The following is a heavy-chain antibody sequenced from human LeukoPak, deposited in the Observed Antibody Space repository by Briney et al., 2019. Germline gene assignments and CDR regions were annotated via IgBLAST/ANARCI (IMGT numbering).Heavy chain of an antibody. CDR1: GFPFSNYW. J-gene: IGHJ4*02. D-gene: IGHD6-13*01. CDR3: ARGYYSSSRFDS. Sequence: GGSLRLSCAASGFPFSNYWVHWVRQAPGKGLVWVSRVNSDGSTTNYADSVKGRFTISRDNAENTLYMRMNSLRPEDTAAYYCARGYYSSSRFDSWGQGTLVTVSS. CDR2: VNSDGSTT. V-gene: IGHV3-74*01.